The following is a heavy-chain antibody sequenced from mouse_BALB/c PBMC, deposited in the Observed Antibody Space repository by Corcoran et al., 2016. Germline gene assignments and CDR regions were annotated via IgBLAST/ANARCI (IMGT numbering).Heavy chain of an antibody. CDR2: IDPANGNT. Sequence: EVQLQQSGAELVKPGASVKLSCTASGFNIKDTYMHWVTQRPEQGLEWIGRIDPANGNTKYDPKFQGKATLTADTSSNTAYLQLSSLTSEDTAVYYCARWDWYFDVWGAGTTVTVSS. CDR1: GFNIKDTY. CDR3: ARWDWYFDV. V-gene: IGHV14-3*02. J-gene: IGHJ1*01.